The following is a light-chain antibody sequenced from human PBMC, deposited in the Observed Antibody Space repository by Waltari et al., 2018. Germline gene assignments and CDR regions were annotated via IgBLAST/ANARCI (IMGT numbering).Light chain of an antibody. CDR1: QYVNKY. J-gene: IGKJ4*01. CDR3: QQYHHLPLT. CDR2: DTS. Sequence: DVQLTQSPSSLSASVGDSVTITCRASQYVNKYLNWYQPRPGEAPKLLIYDTSNLQAGVPSRFSGSGHGTDFSFTISSLQPEDIGTYYCQQYHHLPLTFAGGTKVAVK. V-gene: IGKV1-33*01.